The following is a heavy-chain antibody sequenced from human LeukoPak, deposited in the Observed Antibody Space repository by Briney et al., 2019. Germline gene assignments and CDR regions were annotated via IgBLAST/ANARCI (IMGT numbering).Heavy chain of an antibody. J-gene: IGHJ5*02. Sequence: SSVKVSCKASGGTFSSYAISWVRQATGQGLEWMGWMNPNSGNTGYAQKFQGRVTITRNTSISTAYMELSSLRSEDTAVYYCARGQFYCSSTSCYGANWFDPWGQGTLVTVSS. CDR2: MNPNSGNT. CDR1: GGTFSSYA. V-gene: IGHV1-8*03. D-gene: IGHD2-2*01. CDR3: ARGQFYCSSTSCYGANWFDP.